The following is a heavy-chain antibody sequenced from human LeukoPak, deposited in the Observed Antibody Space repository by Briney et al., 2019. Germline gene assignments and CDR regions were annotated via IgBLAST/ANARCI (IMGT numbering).Heavy chain of an antibody. J-gene: IGHJ4*02. CDR2: ISGSGGST. CDR3: AKVVRSYDFWSGLYYFDH. CDR1: GFTFSSYA. V-gene: IGHV3-23*01. Sequence: GGSLRLSCAASGFTFSSYAMSWVRQAPGKGLEWVSAISGSGGSTYYADSVKGRFTISRDNSKNTLYLQMNSLRAEDTAVYYCAKVVRSYDFWSGLYYFDHWGQGTLVTVSS. D-gene: IGHD3-3*01.